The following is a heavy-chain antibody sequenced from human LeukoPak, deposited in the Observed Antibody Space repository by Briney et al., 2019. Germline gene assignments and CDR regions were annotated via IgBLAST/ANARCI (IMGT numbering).Heavy chain of an antibody. Sequence: SETLSLTCAVSGYSISSDYYWGWIRQPPGKGLEWIGSIYHSGSTYYNPSLKSRVTISVDTSKNQFSLKLSSVTAADTAVYYCARRGAAAGTGYYYYYYMDVWGKGTTVTVSS. CDR2: IYHSGST. CDR3: ARRGAAAGTGYYYYYYMDV. D-gene: IGHD6-13*01. J-gene: IGHJ6*03. CDR1: GYSISSDYY. V-gene: IGHV4-38-2*01.